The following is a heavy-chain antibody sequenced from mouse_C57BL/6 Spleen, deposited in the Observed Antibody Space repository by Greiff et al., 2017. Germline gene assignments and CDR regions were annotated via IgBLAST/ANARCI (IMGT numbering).Heavy chain of an antibody. V-gene: IGHV1-64*01. CDR2: IHPNSGST. J-gene: IGHJ2*01. CDR1: GYTFTSYW. Sequence: QVQLQQPGAELVKPGASVKLSCKASGYTFTSYWMHWVKQRPGQGLEWIGMIHPNSGSTNYNEKFKSKATLTVDKSSSTAYMQLSSLTSEDSAVYYCARYDYDYTFDYWGQGTTLTVSS. D-gene: IGHD2-4*01. CDR3: ARYDYDYTFDY.